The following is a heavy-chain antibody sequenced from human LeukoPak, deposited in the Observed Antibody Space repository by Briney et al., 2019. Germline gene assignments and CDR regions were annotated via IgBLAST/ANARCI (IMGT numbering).Heavy chain of an antibody. CDR3: ARELIESQNWFDP. J-gene: IGHJ5*02. CDR1: GYTFTDYF. CDR2: LNPHSAVT. D-gene: IGHD2/OR15-2a*01. Sequence: GPSVKLSCTASGYTFTDYFINWVRQAPGQGLEWMGWLNPHSAVTKYPPKCQGTLTMTRDTSISTAYMDPSWLKPDDTAVYFCARELIESQNWFDPWGQGTLVTVSS. V-gene: IGHV1-2*02.